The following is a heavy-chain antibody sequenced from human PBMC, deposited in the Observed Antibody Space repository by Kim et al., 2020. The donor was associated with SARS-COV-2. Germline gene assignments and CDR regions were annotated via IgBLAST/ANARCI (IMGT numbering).Heavy chain of an antibody. D-gene: IGHD6-19*01. J-gene: IGHJ2*01. CDR2: IIPILAIG. CDR1: GGTFSNYP. Sequence: SVKVSCKASGGTFSNYPISWVRQAPGQGLEWMGRIIPILAIGDYAQKFQGRVTITADTSTSTAYMDLSSLTSEDTAVYYCAREIEVAGVYWYFDLWGRGTLVTVSS. V-gene: IGHV1-69*04. CDR3: AREIEVAGVYWYFDL.